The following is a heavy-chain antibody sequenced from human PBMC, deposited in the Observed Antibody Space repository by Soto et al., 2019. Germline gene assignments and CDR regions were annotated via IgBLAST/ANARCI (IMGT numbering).Heavy chain of an antibody. CDR1: GFTFSAYA. J-gene: IGHJ3*01. CDR2: ISYDGTNN. D-gene: IGHD3-10*01. V-gene: IGHV3-30-3*01. CDR3: ATITVVRGVTYDAFDF. Sequence: PGGSLRLSCAASGFTFSAYAMDWVRQAPGKGLEWVAVISYDGTNNYYADSVKGRFTISRDNSKNTLFLQMNSLRSEDTAVYYCATITVVRGVTYDAFDFWGQGTMVTVSS.